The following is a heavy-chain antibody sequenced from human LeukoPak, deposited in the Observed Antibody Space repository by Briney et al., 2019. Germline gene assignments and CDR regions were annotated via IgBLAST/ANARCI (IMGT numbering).Heavy chain of an antibody. CDR2: IYSSGAS. J-gene: IGHJ5*02. CDR1: GGSISNRIYY. V-gene: IGHV4-61*02. Sequence: SQTLSLTCTVSGGSISNRIYYWSWIRQPAGKGLEWIGRIYSSGASNYNPSLKSRVTISADTSKNQFSLILSSVTAADTALYCARDLYGDGSYFDPWGQGTLVTVSS. D-gene: IGHD4-17*01. CDR3: ARDLYGDGSYFDP.